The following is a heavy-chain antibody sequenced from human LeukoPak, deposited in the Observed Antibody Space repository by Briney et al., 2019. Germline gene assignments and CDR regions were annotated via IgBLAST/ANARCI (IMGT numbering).Heavy chain of an antibody. CDR1: GLTVGFKC. J-gene: IGHJ4*02. Sequence: GGSLRLSCAASGLTVGFKCMRWVRQAPGKGLEWVSIIYSGGSSYYADSVKGRFTVSRDTSKNTLYLQMNSLSAEDTAVYYCATRPDGNDVPYFDYWGQGTLVTVSS. CDR2: IYSGGSS. D-gene: IGHD5-12*01. V-gene: IGHV3-66*01. CDR3: ATRPDGNDVPYFDY.